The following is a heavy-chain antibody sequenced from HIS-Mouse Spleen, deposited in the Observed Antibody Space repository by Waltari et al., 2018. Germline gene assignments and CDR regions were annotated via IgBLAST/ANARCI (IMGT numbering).Heavy chain of an antibody. J-gene: IGHJ2*01. CDR1: GGSISSSSYY. D-gene: IGHD6-13*01. CDR2: IYYSGST. CDR3: AREIPYSSSWYDWYFDL. V-gene: IGHV4-39*07. Sequence: QLQLQESGPGLVKPSETLSLTCTVSGGSISSSSYYWGWIRQPPGKGLEWIGSIYYSGSTYYNPCLKSRVTISVDTSKNQFSLKLSSVTAADTAVYYCAREIPYSSSWYDWYFDLWDRGTLVTVSS.